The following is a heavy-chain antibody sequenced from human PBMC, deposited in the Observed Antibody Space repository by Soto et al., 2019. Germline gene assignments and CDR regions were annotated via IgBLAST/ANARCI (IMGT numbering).Heavy chain of an antibody. D-gene: IGHD6-6*01. J-gene: IGHJ6*04. Sequence: EVQLVESGGGLVKPGGSLRLSCAASGFTFSSYSMNWVRQAPGKGLEWVSSISSSSFSINYADSVKGRFSISRDNAKNTLHLQMNNLRAEDPAVYYCAVNESSNISGMNVWGKGTTVTVSS. CDR1: GFTFSSYS. CDR2: ISSSSFSI. CDR3: AVNESSNISGMNV. V-gene: IGHV3-21*02.